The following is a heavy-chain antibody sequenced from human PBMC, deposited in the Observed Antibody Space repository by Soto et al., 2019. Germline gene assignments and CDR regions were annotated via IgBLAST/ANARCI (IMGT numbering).Heavy chain of an antibody. CDR2: IYYSGST. V-gene: IGHV4-59*08. Sequence: PSETLSLTCTVSGGSISSYYWSWIRQPPGKGLEWIGYIYYSGSTNYNPSLKSRVTISVDTSKNQFSLKLSSVTAADTAVYYCARQNYRIDAFDSWGQGTMDTVSS. CDR1: GGSISSYY. J-gene: IGHJ3*02. D-gene: IGHD1-7*01. CDR3: ARQNYRIDAFDS.